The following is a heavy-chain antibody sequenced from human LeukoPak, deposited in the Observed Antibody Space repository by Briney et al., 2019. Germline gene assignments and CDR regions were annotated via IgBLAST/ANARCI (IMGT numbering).Heavy chain of an antibody. CDR1: GFTFSSYS. Sequence: GGSLRLSCAASGFTFSSYSMNWVRQAPGKGLEWVSYISSSSSIMDYADSVKGRFTISRDNAKNSLYLQMNSQRGEDTAVYYCARARGYSYGSSDYWGQGTLVTVSS. J-gene: IGHJ4*02. V-gene: IGHV3-48*01. CDR2: ISSSSSIM. D-gene: IGHD5-18*01. CDR3: ARARGYSYGSSDY.